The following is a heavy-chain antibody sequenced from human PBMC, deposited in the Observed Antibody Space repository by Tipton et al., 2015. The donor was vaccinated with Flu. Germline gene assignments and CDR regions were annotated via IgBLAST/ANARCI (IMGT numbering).Heavy chain of an antibody. Sequence: TLSLTCSVSGVSTRSGSYYWAWIRQPPGKGLEWIGTVYRTGSTYYNPSLKSRVAMSVDTSKNQFSLKVTSVTAADTAVYFCARRDYSNYVSDPKNWFDPWGQGTLITVSS. CDR2: VYRTGST. V-gene: IGHV4-39*07. CDR3: ARRDYSNYVSDPKNWFDP. D-gene: IGHD4-11*01. J-gene: IGHJ5*02. CDR1: GVSTRSGSYY.